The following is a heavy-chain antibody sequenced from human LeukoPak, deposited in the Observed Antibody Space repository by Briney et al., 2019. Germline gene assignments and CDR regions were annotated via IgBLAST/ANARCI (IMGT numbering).Heavy chain of an antibody. CDR1: GGSISSSFNY. CDR3: ARHYGP. Sequence: SETLSLTCTVSGGSISSSFNYWAWIRQPPGKGLEWIGSIYESGSAYYNPSLKSRITMSVDTSENQFSLKPTSVTAADTAVYYCARHYGPWGQGTLVTVFS. CDR2: IYESGSA. D-gene: IGHD3-16*01. V-gene: IGHV4-39*01. J-gene: IGHJ5*02.